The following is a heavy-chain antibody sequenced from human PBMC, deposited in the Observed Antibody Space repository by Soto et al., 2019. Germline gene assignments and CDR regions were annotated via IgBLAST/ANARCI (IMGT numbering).Heavy chain of an antibody. CDR1: AFTFSSYG. CDR3: ATVARDGMDLYYYYYGMDV. D-gene: IGHD2-2*03. CDR2: ISYDGSNK. V-gene: IGHV3-30*03. J-gene: IGHJ6*02. Sequence: GSLRLSCAASAFTFSSYGMNWVRQAPGKGLEWVAVISYDGSNKYYADSVKGRFTISRDNSKNTLYLQMNSLRPEDTAVYYCATVARDGMDLYYYYYGMDVWGQGTTVTVYS.